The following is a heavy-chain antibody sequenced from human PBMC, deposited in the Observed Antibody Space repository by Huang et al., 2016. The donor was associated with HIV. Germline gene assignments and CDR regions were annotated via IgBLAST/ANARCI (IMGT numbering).Heavy chain of an antibody. CDR3: ARAKDTWDAYDI. D-gene: IGHD5-18*01. CDR2: ISNDGSNN. Sequence: YGMHWVRQAPGKGLDWVAVISNDGSNNYYADSVKGRFTISRDSSKSTLFLHMTSLRTEDTAVYYCARAKDTWDAYDIWGQGTMVIVSS. CDR1: YG. V-gene: IGHV3-30*03. J-gene: IGHJ3*02.